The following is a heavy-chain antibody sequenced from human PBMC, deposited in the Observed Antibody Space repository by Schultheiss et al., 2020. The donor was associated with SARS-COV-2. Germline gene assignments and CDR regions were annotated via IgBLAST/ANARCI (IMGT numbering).Heavy chain of an antibody. Sequence: SVKVSCKASGGTFSSYAISWVRQAPGQGLEWMGGIIPIFGTANYAQKFQGRVTMTTDTSTSTAYMELRSLRSDDTAVYYCARDPGDEWHRGVYAFDIWGQGTMVTVSS. J-gene: IGHJ3*02. CDR2: IIPIFGTA. V-gene: IGHV1-69*05. CDR1: GGTFSSYA. CDR3: ARDPGDEWHRGVYAFDI. D-gene: IGHD3-3*01.